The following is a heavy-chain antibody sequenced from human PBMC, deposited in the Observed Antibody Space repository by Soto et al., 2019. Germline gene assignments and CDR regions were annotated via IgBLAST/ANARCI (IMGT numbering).Heavy chain of an antibody. CDR1: GYTFSDFY. Sequence: QVQMVQSGPEMKKPGASVKVSCKASGYTFSDFYIHWVRQAPGQGLEWMGWISPSSGGANYAQKFQGRVTLTRDTSINPAYMELSRLRSDDTALYYCARDLRLSGNGMDVWGQGTTVTVSS. V-gene: IGHV1-2*02. J-gene: IGHJ6*02. D-gene: IGHD3-10*01. CDR3: ARDLRLSGNGMDV. CDR2: ISPSSGGA.